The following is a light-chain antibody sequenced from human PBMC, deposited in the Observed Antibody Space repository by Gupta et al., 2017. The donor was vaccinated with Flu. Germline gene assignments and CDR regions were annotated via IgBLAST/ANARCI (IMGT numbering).Light chain of an antibody. V-gene: IGKV2-28*01. J-gene: IGKJ3*01. Sequence: ISCRASQSLVNTNGHSYLNWYLQKPGHSPRLLIYLASSRTAGLPDRIEGSGAGTDFTLKINRVEAEDVGIYYCMQALETPFTFGPGTRVDF. CDR3: MQALETPFT. CDR1: QSLVNTNGHSY. CDR2: LAS.